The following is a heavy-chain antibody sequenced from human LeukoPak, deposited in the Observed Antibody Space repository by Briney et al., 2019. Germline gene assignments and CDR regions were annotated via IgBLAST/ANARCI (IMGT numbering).Heavy chain of an antibody. D-gene: IGHD6-19*01. CDR1: GFTVSSNY. J-gene: IGHJ4*02. Sequence: GGSLRLSCATSGFTVSSNYMSWVRQAPGKGLEWVSVTYDSGTTYYADSVKGRFLIFRDTSKNTVDLQMNSLRVEDTAVYYCAGRRSSGWYAYWGQGTLVTVSS. V-gene: IGHV3-53*01. CDR3: AGRRSSGWYAY. CDR2: TYDSGTT.